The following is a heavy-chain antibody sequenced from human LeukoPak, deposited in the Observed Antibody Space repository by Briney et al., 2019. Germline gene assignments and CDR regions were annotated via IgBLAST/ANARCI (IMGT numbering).Heavy chain of an antibody. J-gene: IGHJ4*02. Sequence: ASVKVSCKASGATFTTYAIIWVRQAPGQGLEWMGIINPSGGSTSYAQKFQGRVTMTRDTSTSTVYMELSSLRSEDTAVYYCARVFQRDGYNVQHLDYWGQGTLVTVSS. CDR2: INPSGGST. V-gene: IGHV1-46*01. CDR3: ARVFQRDGYNVQHLDY. D-gene: IGHD5-24*01. CDR1: GATFTTYA.